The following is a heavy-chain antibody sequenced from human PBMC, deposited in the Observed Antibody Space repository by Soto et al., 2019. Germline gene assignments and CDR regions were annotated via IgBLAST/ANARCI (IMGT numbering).Heavy chain of an antibody. D-gene: IGHD1-26*01. CDR1: GDSLSRNSYF. J-gene: IGHJ6*02. CDR2: VSSAGKT. V-gene: IGHV4-61*01. Sequence: SETLSLTCNVSGDSLSRNSYFWNWLRQPPGKGLEWIGYVSSAGKTKYNPSLEGRVTISVDTSKSHFSLKLTSVTSADTAVYFCAREWELLPYYVMDVWGQGNTVTV. CDR3: AREWELLPYYVMDV.